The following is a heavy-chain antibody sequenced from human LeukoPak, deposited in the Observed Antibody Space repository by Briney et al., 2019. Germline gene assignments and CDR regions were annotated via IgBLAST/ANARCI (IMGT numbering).Heavy chain of an antibody. CDR1: GGSISGTNS. J-gene: IGHJ4*02. CDR3: SRESGPFCPFGY. Sequence: SETLSLTCGVSGGSISGTNSWSWVRQPPGQGLEWIGEISLAGQTNYNPSLNGRVTMSLDKSSNQLSLHLTSVTAADTATYFCSRESGPFCPFGYWGQGTLVIVSS. CDR2: ISLAGQT. D-gene: IGHD1-26*01. V-gene: IGHV4/OR15-8*02.